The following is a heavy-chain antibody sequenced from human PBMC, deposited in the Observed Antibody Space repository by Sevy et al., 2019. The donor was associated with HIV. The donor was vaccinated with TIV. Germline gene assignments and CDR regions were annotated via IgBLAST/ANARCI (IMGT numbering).Heavy chain of an antibody. J-gene: IGHJ4*02. D-gene: IGHD3-22*01. CDR1: GVSVSSDTYY. Sequence: SETLSLTCAVSGVSVSSDTYYWSWIRQPPGKGLEWIGYVYHTGSTNYSPSFKSRVTISVDTSKNQFSLRLFSVAAADTAVYYCAREPYFFDKSGYYWDYWRQGALVTVSS. CDR3: AREPYFFDKSGYYWDY. V-gene: IGHV4-61*01. CDR2: VYHTGST.